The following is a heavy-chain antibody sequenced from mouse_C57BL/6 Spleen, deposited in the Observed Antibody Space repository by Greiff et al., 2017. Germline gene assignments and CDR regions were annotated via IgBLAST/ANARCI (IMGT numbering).Heavy chain of an antibody. D-gene: IGHD3-2*02. V-gene: IGHV1-55*01. CDR3: ALDSSGYDY. J-gene: IGHJ2*01. CDR1: GYTFTSYW. Sequence: VQLQQPGAELVKPGASVKMSCKASGYTFTSYWITWVKQRPGQGLEWIGDIYPGSGSTNYNEKFKSKATLTVDTSSSTAYMQLSSLTSDDAAVYSCALDSSGYDYWGQGTTLTVSS. CDR2: IYPGSGST.